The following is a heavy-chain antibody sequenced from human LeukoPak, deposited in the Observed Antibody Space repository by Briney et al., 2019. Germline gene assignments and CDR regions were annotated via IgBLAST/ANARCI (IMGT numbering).Heavy chain of an antibody. D-gene: IGHD3-10*01. J-gene: IGHJ6*02. CDR3: AKEKRTMVRGVNSYGMDV. CDR2: ISYDGSNK. Sequence: GGSLRLSCAASGFTFSSYAMLWVRQAPGKGLEWVAVISYDGSNKYYADSVKGRFTISRDNSKNTLYLQMNSLRAEDTAVYYCAKEKRTMVRGVNSYGMDVWGQGTTVTVSS. CDR1: GFTFSSYA. V-gene: IGHV3-30-3*01.